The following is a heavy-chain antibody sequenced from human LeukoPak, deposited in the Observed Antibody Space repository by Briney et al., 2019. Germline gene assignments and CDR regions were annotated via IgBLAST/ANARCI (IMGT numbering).Heavy chain of an antibody. V-gene: IGHV3-23*01. CDR2: ISDGGGST. CDR1: RFTFSSYA. CDR3: AKLVGVVPYYFDY. D-gene: IGHD1-26*01. Sequence: PGGSLRLSCAASRFTFSSYAMTWVRQAPGKGLEWVATISDGGGSTFYADSVKGRFTISRDNSKNTLYLQMNSLRAEDTAVYYCAKLVGVVPYYFDYWGQGTLVTVSS. J-gene: IGHJ4*02.